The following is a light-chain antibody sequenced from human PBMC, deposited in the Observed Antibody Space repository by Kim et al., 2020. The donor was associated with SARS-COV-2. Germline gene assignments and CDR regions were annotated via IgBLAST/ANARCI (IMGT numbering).Light chain of an antibody. CDR3: QVWDSSSDHVV. CDR1: NIGSKG. J-gene: IGLJ2*01. CDR2: YDS. V-gene: IGLV3-21*04. Sequence: AAAKAATVTCWGTNIGSKGRHLYRQKPGRAPVLVLYYDSDTTSGIPDRFSGPNSGNTATLTISRVEAGDEADYYCQVWDSSSDHVVFGGGTQLTVL.